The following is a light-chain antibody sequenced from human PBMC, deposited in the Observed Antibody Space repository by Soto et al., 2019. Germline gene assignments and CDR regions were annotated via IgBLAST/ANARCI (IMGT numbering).Light chain of an antibody. CDR1: QSISYW. Sequence: DIQMTQSPSTLSASVVDRVTITCRASQSISYWLAWYQQKPGKAPKVLISDATTLESGVPSRFSGSGSGTEFTLTISSLQPDDFATYYCQQLLSYPITFGQGTRLEI. CDR3: QQLLSYPIT. CDR2: DAT. V-gene: IGKV1-5*01. J-gene: IGKJ5*01.